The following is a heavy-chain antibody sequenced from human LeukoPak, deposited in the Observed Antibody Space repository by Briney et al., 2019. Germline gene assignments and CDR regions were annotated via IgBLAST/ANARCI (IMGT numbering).Heavy chain of an antibody. V-gene: IGHV4-30-4*08. CDR3: ARWVVGAKGAFDY. Sequence: PSETLSLTCTVSGGSISSGDYYWSWIRQPPGKGLEWIGYIYYSGSTYYNPSLKSRVTISVDTSKNQFSLNLSSVTAADTAVYYCARWVVGAKGAFDYWGQGTLVTVSS. J-gene: IGHJ4*02. D-gene: IGHD1-26*01. CDR2: IYYSGST. CDR1: GGSISSGDYY.